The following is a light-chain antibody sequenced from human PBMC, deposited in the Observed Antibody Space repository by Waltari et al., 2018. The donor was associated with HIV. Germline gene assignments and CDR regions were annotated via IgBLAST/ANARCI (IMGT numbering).Light chain of an antibody. CDR2: DVS. CDR1: SSDVGGHTY. J-gene: IGLJ3*02. V-gene: IGLV2-14*03. Sequence: QSALTQPASVSGSPGQSITFSCTGTSSDVGGHTYLSWYQQHQVKAPKFMIYDVSNLPSGLSIRFSASKSGNTASLTISGLQAEDEAIYYCSSYTSNNTGVFGGGTQLTVL. CDR3: SSYTSNNTGV.